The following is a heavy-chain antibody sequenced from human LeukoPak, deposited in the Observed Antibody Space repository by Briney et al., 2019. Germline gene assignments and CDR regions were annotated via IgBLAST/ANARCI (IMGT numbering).Heavy chain of an antibody. Sequence: SETLSLTCTVSGGSISSSSYYWSWIRQPPGKGLEWIGEINHSGSTNYNPSLKSRVTISVDTSKNQFSLKLSSVTAADTAVYYCARFALYSYGYRYWGQGTLVTVSS. J-gene: IGHJ4*02. D-gene: IGHD5-18*01. CDR2: INHSGST. CDR1: GGSISSSSYY. V-gene: IGHV4-39*07. CDR3: ARFALYSYGYRY.